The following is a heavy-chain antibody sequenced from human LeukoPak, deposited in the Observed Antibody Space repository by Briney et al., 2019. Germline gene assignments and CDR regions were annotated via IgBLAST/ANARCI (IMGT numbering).Heavy chain of an antibody. CDR2: IYHSGST. CDR1: GYSISSGYY. V-gene: IGHV4-38-2*01. J-gene: IGHJ4*02. Sequence: SETLSLTCAVSGYSISSGYYWGWIRQPPGKGLEWIGIIYHSGSTYCNPSLKSRAIISVDTSKNQFSLRLSSVTAADTAIYYCARALYSSSWYFDYWGQGTLVTVSS. CDR3: ARALYSSSWYFDY. D-gene: IGHD6-13*01.